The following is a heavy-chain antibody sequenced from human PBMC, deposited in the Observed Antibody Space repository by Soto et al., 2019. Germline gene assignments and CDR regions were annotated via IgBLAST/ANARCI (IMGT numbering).Heavy chain of an antibody. Sequence: QLQLQESGPGLLKSSETLSLTCTVSNGSISRRSYYWAWIRQPPGRGLEWIGSIFYSGGTYHNPSLKSRVTMSKHTFKDQFCLSLSSVTAADTADYYCASQVVSSRHFDYWGQGALVTVSS. CDR3: ASQVVSSRHFDY. CDR1: NGSISRRSYY. D-gene: IGHD2-15*01. V-gene: IGHV4-39*01. CDR2: IFYSGGT. J-gene: IGHJ4*02.